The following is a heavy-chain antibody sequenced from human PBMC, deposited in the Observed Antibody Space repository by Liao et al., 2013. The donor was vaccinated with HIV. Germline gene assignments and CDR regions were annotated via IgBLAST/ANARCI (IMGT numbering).Heavy chain of an antibody. CDR1: GGSFRDYY. D-gene: IGHD2-21*02. Sequence: QVQLRPWGAGLLKPSETLSRTCAVYGGSFRDYYWTWIRQPPGKGLEWIGEINHAGDTNYNPSLKTRVTISVDTSKNQFSLKLTSVTAADTAVYYCARSLSYCRGDCYPNWFDPWGQGTLVTVSS. CDR2: INHAGDT. V-gene: IGHV4-34*01. CDR3: ARSLSYCRGDCYPNWFDP. J-gene: IGHJ5*02.